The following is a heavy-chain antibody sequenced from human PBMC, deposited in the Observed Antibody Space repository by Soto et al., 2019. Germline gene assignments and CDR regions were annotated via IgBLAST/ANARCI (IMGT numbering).Heavy chain of an antibody. CDR2: IYYSGST. J-gene: IGHJ4*02. V-gene: IGHV4-39*01. CDR1: GGSISSSSYY. D-gene: IGHD6-19*01. CDR3: ATEQWLVSCFDY. Sequence: SETLSLTCTVSGGSISSSSYYWGWIRQPPGKGLEWIGSIYYSGSTYYNPSLKSRVTISVDTSKNQFSLKLSSVTAADTAVYYCATEQWLVSCFDYWGQGTLVTVSS.